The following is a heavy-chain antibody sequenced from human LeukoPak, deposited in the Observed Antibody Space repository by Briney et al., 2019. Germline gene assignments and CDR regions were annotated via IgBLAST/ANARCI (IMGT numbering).Heavy chain of an antibody. D-gene: IGHD6-19*01. J-gene: IGHJ3*02. CDR3: ARFGLGKHIEVAGISFDI. CDR1: GDTFTSYA. V-gene: IGHV1-18*01. Sequence: ASVKLSCKASGDTFTSYAITWVRQAPGQGLEWMGWISAYNSNTNYAQKLEGRVTMTTDTSTSTAYMELRSLRSDDTALYYCARFGLGKHIEVAGISFDIWGQGTMVTVSS. CDR2: ISAYNSNT.